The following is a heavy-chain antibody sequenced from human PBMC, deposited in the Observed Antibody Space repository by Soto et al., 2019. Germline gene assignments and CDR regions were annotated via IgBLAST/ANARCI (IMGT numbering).Heavy chain of an antibody. CDR3: ARDKGANAPIDL. J-gene: IGHJ3*01. CDR2: IWFAGNNY. V-gene: IGHV3-33*01. CDR1: GFTFSGDG. Sequence: PGGSLRLSCAVSGFTFSGDGMHWVRHPPGKGLEWVSVIWFAGNNYYYAESVKGRFTISRDNSKNTLYLQMNSLRVEDTAMYYCARDKGANAPIDLWGQGTMVTVSS.